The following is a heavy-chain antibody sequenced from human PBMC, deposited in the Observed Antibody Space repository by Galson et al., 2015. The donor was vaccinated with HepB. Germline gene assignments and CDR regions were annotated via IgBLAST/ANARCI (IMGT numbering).Heavy chain of an antibody. D-gene: IGHD6-13*01. CDR1: GDSVSSNSAA. Sequence: CAISGDSVSSNSAAWNWIRQSPSRGLEWLGRTYYRSKWYNDYAVSVKSRITINPDTSKNQFSLQLNSVTPEDTAVYYCARDLDSSSWYVVNWFDPWGQGTLVTVSS. V-gene: IGHV6-1*01. J-gene: IGHJ5*02. CDR3: ARDLDSSSWYVVNWFDP. CDR2: TYYRSKWYN.